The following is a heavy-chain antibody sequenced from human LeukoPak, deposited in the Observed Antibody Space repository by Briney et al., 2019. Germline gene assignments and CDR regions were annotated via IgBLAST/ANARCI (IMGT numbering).Heavy chain of an antibody. Sequence: ASVKVSCKASGYTFTSYGISWVRQAPGQGLEWMGWISAYNGDANYAQKLQGRVTMTTDTSTSTAYMELSSLRSEDKAVYYCARDGTTYYDILTGYPNSNWFERWGQGTLVTVSS. CDR3: ARDGTTYYDILTGYPNSNWFER. J-gene: IGHJ5*02. CDR2: ISAYNGDA. CDR1: GYTFTSYG. V-gene: IGHV1-18*01. D-gene: IGHD3-9*01.